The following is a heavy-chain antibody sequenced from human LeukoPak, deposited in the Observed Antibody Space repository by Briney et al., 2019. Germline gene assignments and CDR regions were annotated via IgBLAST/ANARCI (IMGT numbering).Heavy chain of an antibody. V-gene: IGHV4-59*12. D-gene: IGHD6-13*01. CDR3: ARGPAAGNGIFDY. CDR2: IYYSGST. CDR1: GGSISSYY. J-gene: IGHJ4*02. Sequence: SETLSLTCTVSGGSISSYYWSWIRQPPGKGLEWIGYIYYSGSTNYNPSLKSRVTISVDTSKNQFSLGLSSVTAADTAVYYCARGPAAGNGIFDYWGQGTLVTVSS.